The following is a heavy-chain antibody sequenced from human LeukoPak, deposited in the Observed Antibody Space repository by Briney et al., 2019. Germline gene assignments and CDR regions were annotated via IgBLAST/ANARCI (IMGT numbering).Heavy chain of an antibody. V-gene: IGHV3-30*18. CDR2: ISYDGSNK. CDR1: GFIFSSYA. Sequence: GGSLRLSCAASGFIFSSYAMTWVRQAPGKGLEWVAVISYDGSNKYYADSVKGRFTISRDNSKNTLYLQMNSLRAEDTAVYYCAKECSSTSCMDYWGQGTLVTVSS. D-gene: IGHD2-2*01. CDR3: AKECSSTSCMDY. J-gene: IGHJ4*02.